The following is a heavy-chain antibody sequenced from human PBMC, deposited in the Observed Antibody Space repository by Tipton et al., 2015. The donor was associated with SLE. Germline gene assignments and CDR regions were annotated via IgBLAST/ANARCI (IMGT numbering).Heavy chain of an antibody. D-gene: IGHD6-13*01. Sequence: TLSLTCDVYDGSISGFAWSWIRQPPGQGLEWIGEMLYSGATNYKSYLESRVTISLDTSKNQFSLKLSSVTAADTAVYYCARLVSWPYYFDYWGQGTLVTVSS. V-gene: IGHV4-34*12. CDR2: MLYSGAT. J-gene: IGHJ4*02. CDR3: ARLVSWPYYFDY. CDR1: DGSISGFA.